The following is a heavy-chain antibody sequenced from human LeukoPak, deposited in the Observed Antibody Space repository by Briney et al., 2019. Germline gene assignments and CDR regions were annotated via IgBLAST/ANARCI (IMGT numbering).Heavy chain of an antibody. CDR1: GGSISSSSYY. J-gene: IGHJ4*02. CDR3: ARRGSGSYSPLFDY. D-gene: IGHD3-10*01. V-gene: IGHV4-39*01. CDR2: IYYSGST. Sequence: PSETLSLTCTVSGGSISSSSYYWGWIRQPPGKGLEWIGSIYYSGSTYYNPSLNSRVTIFVDTSKNQFSLKVSSVTAADTAVYYCARRGSGSYSPLFDYWGQGTLVTVSS.